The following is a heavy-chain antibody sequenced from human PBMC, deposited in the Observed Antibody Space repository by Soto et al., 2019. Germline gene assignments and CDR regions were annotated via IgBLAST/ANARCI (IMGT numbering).Heavy chain of an antibody. CDR3: VTLKYSSSWYDPDY. J-gene: IGHJ4*02. V-gene: IGHV3-64D*08. Sequence: LRLSCSASGFTFSSYAMHWVRQAPGKGLEYVSAISSNGGSTYYADSVKGRFTISRDNSKNTLYLQMSSLRAEDTAVYYCVTLKYSSSWYDPDYWGQGTLVTVSS. D-gene: IGHD6-13*01. CDR1: GFTFSSYA. CDR2: ISSNGGST.